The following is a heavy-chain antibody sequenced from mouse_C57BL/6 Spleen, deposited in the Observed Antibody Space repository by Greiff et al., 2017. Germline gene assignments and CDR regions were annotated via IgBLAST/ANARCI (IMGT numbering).Heavy chain of an antibody. Sequence: VKLQQSGAELVKPGASVKLSCKASGYTFTSYWMHWVKQRPGRGLEWIGRIDPNSGGTKYNEKFKSKATLTVDKPSSTAYMQLSSLTSEDSAVYYCARSFYYGSSYWYFDVWGTGTTVTVSS. J-gene: IGHJ1*03. D-gene: IGHD1-1*01. CDR3: ARSFYYGSSYWYFDV. CDR2: IDPNSGGT. CDR1: GYTFTSYW. V-gene: IGHV1-72*01.